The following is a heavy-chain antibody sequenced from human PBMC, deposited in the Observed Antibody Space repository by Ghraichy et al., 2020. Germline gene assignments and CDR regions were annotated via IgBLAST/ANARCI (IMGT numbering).Heavy chain of an antibody. CDR2: IYYSGST. V-gene: IGHV4-39*01. D-gene: IGHD6-19*01. CDR3: ARLLYSSGCEIDP. CDR1: GGSISSSSYY. J-gene: IGHJ5*02. Sequence: SETLSLTCTVSGGSISSSSYYWGWIRQPPGKGLEWIGSIYYSGSTYYNPSLKSRVTISVDTSKNQFSLKLSSVTAADTAVYYCARLLYSSGCEIDPWGQGTLVTVSS.